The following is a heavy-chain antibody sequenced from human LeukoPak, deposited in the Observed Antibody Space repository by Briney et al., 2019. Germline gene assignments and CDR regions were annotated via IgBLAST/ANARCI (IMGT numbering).Heavy chain of an antibody. CDR1: GFTFSSYA. CDR3: ARDSLGQLLKGGFDY. D-gene: IGHD2-2*01. V-gene: IGHV3-30*04. CDR2: ISYDGSNK. Sequence: GSLRLSCAASGFTFSSYAMHWVRQAPGKGLEWVAVISYDGSNKYYADSVKGRFTISRDNSKNTLYLQMNSLRAEDTAVYYCARDSLGQLLKGGFDYWGQGTLVTVSS. J-gene: IGHJ4*02.